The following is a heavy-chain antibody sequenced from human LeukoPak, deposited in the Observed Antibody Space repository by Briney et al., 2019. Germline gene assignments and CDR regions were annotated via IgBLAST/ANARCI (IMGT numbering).Heavy chain of an antibody. V-gene: IGHV3-7*01. Sequence: PGGSLRLSCALCGFTFSSHWMSWVRQAPGKGLEWVANIKQDGSEKYYVDSVKGRFTISRDNAKKSLFLQMNSLRAEDTAVYYCARDGEMPTIYFDYWGQGTLVTVFS. J-gene: IGHJ4*02. CDR3: ARDGEMPTIYFDY. CDR2: IKQDGSEK. D-gene: IGHD5-24*01. CDR1: GFTFSSHW.